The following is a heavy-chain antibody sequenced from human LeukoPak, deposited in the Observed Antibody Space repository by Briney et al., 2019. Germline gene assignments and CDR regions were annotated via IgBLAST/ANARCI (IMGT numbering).Heavy chain of an antibody. Sequence: GGSLRLSCAASGFTFSSYSMNWVRRAPGKGLEWVSSISSSSSYIYYADSVKGRFTISRDNAKNSLYLQMNSLRAEDTALYHCARDRSYGSFDYWGQGALVTVST. CDR1: GFTFSSYS. CDR3: ARDRSYGSFDY. D-gene: IGHD5-18*01. CDR2: ISSSSSYI. J-gene: IGHJ4*02. V-gene: IGHV3-21*04.